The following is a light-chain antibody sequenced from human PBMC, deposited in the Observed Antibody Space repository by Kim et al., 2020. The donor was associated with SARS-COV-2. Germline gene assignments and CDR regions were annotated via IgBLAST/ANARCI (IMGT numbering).Light chain of an antibody. J-gene: IGKJ1*01. CDR1: QDINYY. V-gene: IGKV1-16*02. Sequence: ASVGDRVTISCRASQDINYYLAWFQQKPGQAPKSLIYAASSLQSGVPSKFSGSGSGTDFTLTISSLQPEDFATYFCQQYTSYPRTFGQGTKVDIK. CDR3: QQYTSYPRT. CDR2: AAS.